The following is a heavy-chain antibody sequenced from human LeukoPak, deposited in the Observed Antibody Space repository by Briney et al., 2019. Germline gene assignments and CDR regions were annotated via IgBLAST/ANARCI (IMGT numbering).Heavy chain of an antibody. Sequence: GGSLRLSCVTSGFIFSSYAMNWVRQAPGKGLEWVSGISGSGGSTYYADSVKGRFTISRDNSKNTPYLQMNSLRAEDTAIYHCASRPSSTWLPYFDYWGQGTLVTVSS. CDR3: ASRPSSTWLPYFDY. CDR2: ISGSGGST. V-gene: IGHV3-23*01. J-gene: IGHJ4*02. CDR1: GFIFSSYA. D-gene: IGHD6-13*01.